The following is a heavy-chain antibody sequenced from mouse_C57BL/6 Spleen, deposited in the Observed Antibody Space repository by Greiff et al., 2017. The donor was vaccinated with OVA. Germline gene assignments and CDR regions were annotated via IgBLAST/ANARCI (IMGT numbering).Heavy chain of an antibody. CDR1: GYTFTSYW. CDR2: IHPNSGST. V-gene: IGHV1-64*01. Sequence: QVHVKQPGAELVKPGASVKLSCKASGYTFTSYWMHWVKQRPGQGLEWIGMIHPNSGSTNYNEKFKSKATLTVDKSSSTAYMQLSSLTSEDSAVYYCARGDWGWFAYWGQGTLVTVSA. J-gene: IGHJ3*01. CDR3: ARGDWGWFAY.